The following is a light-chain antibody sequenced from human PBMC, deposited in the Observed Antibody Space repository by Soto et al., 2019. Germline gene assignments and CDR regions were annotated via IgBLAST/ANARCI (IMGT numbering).Light chain of an antibody. CDR3: QQRANWPLT. CDR1: QSVSSY. J-gene: IGKJ4*01. Sequence: EIVLTQSPATLSLSPGERATLSCRASQSVSSYLVWYQQKPGQAPRLLISDTSNRATGIPARFSGSGSGADFTLTISSLEPEDFAVYYCQQRANWPLTFGGGTKV. CDR2: DTS. V-gene: IGKV3-11*01.